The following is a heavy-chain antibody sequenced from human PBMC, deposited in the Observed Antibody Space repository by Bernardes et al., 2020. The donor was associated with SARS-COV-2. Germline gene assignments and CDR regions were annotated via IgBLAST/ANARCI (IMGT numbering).Heavy chain of an antibody. CDR1: GFSFNRAF. D-gene: IGHD6-25*01. Sequence: GGSLRLSCAAAGFSFNRAFMNWVRQAPGKGLEWVAVISGGSNYIYYADSVKGRFSVSRDNANNSLYLQMHSLRAEDTAVYYCVRWAEQSQSAVSHYGMDVWGQGTTVTVSS. J-gene: IGHJ6*02. CDR2: ISGGSNYI. V-gene: IGHV3-21*06. CDR3: VRWAEQSQSAVSHYGMDV.